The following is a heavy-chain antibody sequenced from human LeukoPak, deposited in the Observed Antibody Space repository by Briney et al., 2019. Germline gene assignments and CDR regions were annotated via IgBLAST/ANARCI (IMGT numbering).Heavy chain of an antibody. CDR2: MSPNSGQT. V-gene: IGHV1-8*01. CDR1: GYSFSSYN. J-gene: IGHJ4*02. Sequence: ASVKVSCKASGYSFSSYNIHWVRQATGLGLEWMGWMSPNSGQTGYAQRFQGSVTMTRDTSISAAYMELSSLRSEDTAVYYCARRSCTNGVCYHGIDYWGQGTLVTVSS. CDR3: ARRSCTNGVCYHGIDY. D-gene: IGHD2-8*01.